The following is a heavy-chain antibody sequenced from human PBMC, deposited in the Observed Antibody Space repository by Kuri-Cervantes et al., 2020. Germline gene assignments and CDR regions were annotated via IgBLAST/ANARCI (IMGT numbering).Heavy chain of an antibody. CDR3: ARGVRLGGAALGGMDV. CDR1: GYTFTGYY. D-gene: IGHD3-16*01. J-gene: IGHJ6*02. Sequence: ASVKVSCKASGYTFTGYYMHWVRQAPGQGLEWMGWINPNSGGTNYAQKFQGRVTMTRDTSISTAYMELSRLRSDDTAVYYCARGVRLGGAALGGMDVWGQGTTVTVSS. V-gene: IGHV1-2*02. CDR2: INPNSGGT.